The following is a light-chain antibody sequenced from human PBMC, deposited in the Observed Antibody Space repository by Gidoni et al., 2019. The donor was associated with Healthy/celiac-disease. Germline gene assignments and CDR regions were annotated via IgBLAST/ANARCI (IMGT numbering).Light chain of an antibody. CDR2: SAS. CDR3: QQLNNYPFT. V-gene: IGKV1-9*01. Sequence: IQLTQSPSSLSASVGDRVTITCRASQGISYYLAWYQQKSGTAPKLLIYSASTVQSGVPSRFSGSGSGTDFTLTISSLQPEDFATYYCQQLNNYPFTFXPXTKVHIK. J-gene: IGKJ3*01. CDR1: QGISYY.